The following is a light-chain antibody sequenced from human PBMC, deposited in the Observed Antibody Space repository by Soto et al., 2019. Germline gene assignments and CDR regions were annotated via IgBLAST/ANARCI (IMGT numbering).Light chain of an antibody. Sequence: EIVLTQSPATLSLSPGERATLSCRASQSVSRYLAWYQQKVGQAPRLLIYDASNRATGIPARFSGSGSGTDFTLTISSLEPEDFAVYYCQQRSNWPPRSTFGGGTKVEIK. CDR3: QQRSNWPPRST. CDR1: QSVSRY. J-gene: IGKJ4*01. V-gene: IGKV3-11*01. CDR2: DAS.